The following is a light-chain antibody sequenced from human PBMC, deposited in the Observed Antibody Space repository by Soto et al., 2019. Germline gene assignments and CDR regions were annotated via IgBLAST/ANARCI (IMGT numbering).Light chain of an antibody. V-gene: IGKV1-39*01. CDR1: QSISIY. CDR3: QQSYSTPPT. J-gene: IGKJ1*01. CDR2: AAS. Sequence: DIQMTQSPSSLSASVGDRVTITCRASQSISIYLNWYQQKPGKAPQLLIYAASSLQRGVPVRFSGTRSGTDFTLTISSLQPEDFATYYCQQSYSTPPTFGQGTKVEVK.